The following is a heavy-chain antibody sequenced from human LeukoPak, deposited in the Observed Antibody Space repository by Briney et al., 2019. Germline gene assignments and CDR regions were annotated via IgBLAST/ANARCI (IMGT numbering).Heavy chain of an antibody. V-gene: IGHV3-7*01. Sequence: VGSLRLSCAASGFTFSSHWMSWVRQAPGKGLEWVANIKQDGSEKYYVDSVKGRFTISRDNARNSLYLQMNSLRAEDTAVYYCARGVAYYYDSSGYGYWGQGTLVTVSS. D-gene: IGHD3-22*01. J-gene: IGHJ4*02. CDR1: GFTFSSHW. CDR3: ARGVAYYYDSSGYGY. CDR2: IKQDGSEK.